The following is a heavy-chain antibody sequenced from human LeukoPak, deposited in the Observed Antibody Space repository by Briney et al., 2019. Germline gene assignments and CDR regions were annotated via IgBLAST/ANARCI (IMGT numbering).Heavy chain of an antibody. V-gene: IGHV4-30-4*01. CDR3: ARERWKYDSSGYYYYFDY. D-gene: IGHD3-22*01. Sequence: SETLSLTCTVSGGSISSGDYYWSWIRQPPGKGLEWVGYIHYSGNTYYNPSLKSRIAISLDTPENQFSLKLSSVTAADTAVYYCARERWKYDSSGYYYYFDYWGQGTLVTVSS. CDR2: IHYSGNT. J-gene: IGHJ4*02. CDR1: GGSISSGDYY.